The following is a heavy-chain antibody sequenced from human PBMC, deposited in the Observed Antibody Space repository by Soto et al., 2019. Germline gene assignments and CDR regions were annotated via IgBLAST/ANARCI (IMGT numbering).Heavy chain of an antibody. V-gene: IGHV4-34*01. J-gene: IGHJ4*02. CDR1: GGSFSGYY. CDR3: ARVKVGYSYGYSGGYFDY. Sequence: SETLSLTCAVYGGSFSGYYWSWIRQPPGKGLEWIGEINHSGSTNYNPSLKSRVTISVDTSKNQFSLKLSSVTAADTAVYYCARVKVGYSYGYSGGYFDYWGQGTLVTVSS. D-gene: IGHD5-18*01. CDR2: INHSGST.